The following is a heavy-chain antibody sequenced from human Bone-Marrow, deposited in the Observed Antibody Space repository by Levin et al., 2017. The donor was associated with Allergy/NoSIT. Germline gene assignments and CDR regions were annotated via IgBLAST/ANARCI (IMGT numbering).Heavy chain of an antibody. Sequence: GSLRLSCAASGFTFSTSWMQWVRQGPGEGLVSVSQINSDGSSTSYADSVKGRFTISRDNAKNTVYLQMNSLRAEDTALYYCVRDYYASFDYWGHGTLVTVSS. V-gene: IGHV3-74*01. J-gene: IGHJ4*01. CDR3: VRDYYASFDY. D-gene: IGHD3-16*01. CDR2: INSDGSST. CDR1: GFTFSTSW.